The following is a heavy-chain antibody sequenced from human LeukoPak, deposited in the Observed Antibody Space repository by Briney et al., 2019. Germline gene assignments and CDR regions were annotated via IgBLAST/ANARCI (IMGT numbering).Heavy chain of an antibody. V-gene: IGHV4-61*02. Sequence: SETLSLTCTVSGGSISSGSYYWSWIRQPAGKGLEWIGRIYTSGSTNYNPSLKSRVTIPVDTSKNQFSLKLSSVTAADTAVYYCARDTPPDYVGNWFDPWGQGTLVTASS. J-gene: IGHJ5*02. D-gene: IGHD4-17*01. CDR3: ARDTPPDYVGNWFDP. CDR2: IYTSGST. CDR1: GGSISSGSYY.